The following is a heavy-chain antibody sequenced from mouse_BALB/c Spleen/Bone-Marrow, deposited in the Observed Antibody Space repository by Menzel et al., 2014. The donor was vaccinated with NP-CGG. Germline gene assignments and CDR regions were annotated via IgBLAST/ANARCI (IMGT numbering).Heavy chain of an antibody. CDR1: GYTFTSYW. D-gene: IGHD2-1*01. V-gene: IGHV1S127*01. CDR2: IDRSDSYT. Sequence: QVQLKQSGAELVKPGASVKMSCKASGYTFTSYWMHWVKQRPGQGLEWIGVIDRSDSYTSYNQKFKGKATLTVDTSSSTAYMQLSSLTSEDSAVYYCTRSRDYGNWFAYWGQGTLVTVSA. J-gene: IGHJ3*01. CDR3: TRSRDYGNWFAY.